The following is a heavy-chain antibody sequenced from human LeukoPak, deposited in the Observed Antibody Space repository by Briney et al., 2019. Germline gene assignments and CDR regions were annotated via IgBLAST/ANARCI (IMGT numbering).Heavy chain of an antibody. CDR2: IYTSGST. CDR1: GASISSGSYY. CDR3: ARESPVVETC. J-gene: IGHJ4*02. D-gene: IGHD2-2*01. V-gene: IGHV4-61*02. Sequence: SQTLSLTCTVSGASISSGSYYWSWIRQPAGRGLEWIGRIYTSGSTTYNPSLKSRVTISVDTSKNQFSLKLSSVTAADTAVYYCARESPVVETCWGQGTLVTVSS.